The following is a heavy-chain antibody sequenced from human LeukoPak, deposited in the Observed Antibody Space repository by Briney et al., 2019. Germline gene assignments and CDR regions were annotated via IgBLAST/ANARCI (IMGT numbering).Heavy chain of an antibody. J-gene: IGHJ6*02. CDR3: AKAPDYGDYYYYYGMDV. Sequence: PGGSLRLSCAASGFTFSSYAMSWVRQAPGKGLEWVSAISGSGGSTYYADSVKGRFTISRDNSKNTLYLQMNSLRAEDTAVYYCAKAPDYGDYYYYYGMDVWGQGTTVAVSS. CDR2: ISGSGGST. D-gene: IGHD4-17*01. CDR1: GFTFSSYA. V-gene: IGHV3-23*01.